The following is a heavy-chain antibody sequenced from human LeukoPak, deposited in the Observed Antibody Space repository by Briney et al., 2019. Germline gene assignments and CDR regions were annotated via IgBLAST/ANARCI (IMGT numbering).Heavy chain of an antibody. CDR2: ISYDGSNK. CDR3: AGAYTYYYDSSPWAFDI. D-gene: IGHD3-22*01. CDR1: GFIFSNYW. V-gene: IGHV3-30*03. Sequence: PGGSLRLSCAASGFIFSNYWMSWVRQAPGKGLEWVAVISYDGSNKYYADSVKGRFTISRDNSKNTLYLQMNSLRAEDTAVYYCAGAYTYYYDSSPWAFDIWGQGTMVTVSS. J-gene: IGHJ3*02.